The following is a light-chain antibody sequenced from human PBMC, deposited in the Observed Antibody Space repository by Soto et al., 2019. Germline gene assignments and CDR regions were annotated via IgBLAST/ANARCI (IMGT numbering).Light chain of an antibody. CDR1: QSVSSN. CDR3: QHYNNLPLT. CDR2: GAS. Sequence: EIVLTQSPATLSVSPGGRATLSCRASQSVSSNLAWYQQKPGQAPRLLIYGASTRAPGIPARFSGSGSGTEFTLTIRSLQSEDFAVYYCQHYNNLPLTFGGGAKVEIK. V-gene: IGKV3-15*01. J-gene: IGKJ4*01.